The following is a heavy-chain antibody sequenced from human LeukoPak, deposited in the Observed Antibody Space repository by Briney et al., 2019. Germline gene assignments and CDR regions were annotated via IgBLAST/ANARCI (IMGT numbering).Heavy chain of an antibody. CDR2: ISSTNDTI. V-gene: IGHV3-48*04. CDR3: AKGTWELLYAFDI. J-gene: IGHJ3*02. D-gene: IGHD1-26*01. Sequence: GGSLRLSCAGSGFAFSRYSMNWVRQAPGRGLEWISFISSTNDTIYYADSVKGRFTISRDNAKNTLYLQMNSLRAEDTAVYYCAKGTWELLYAFDIWGQGTMVTVSS. CDR1: GFAFSRYS.